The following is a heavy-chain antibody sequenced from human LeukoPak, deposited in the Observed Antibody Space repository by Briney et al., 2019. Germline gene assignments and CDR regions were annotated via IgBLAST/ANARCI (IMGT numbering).Heavy chain of an antibody. CDR3: ARDGWRAVAPRGPFDY. CDR1: GYTFTSYG. Sequence: ASVKVSCRASGYTFTSYGISWVRQAPGQGLEWMGWISAYNGNTNYAQKLQGRVTMTTDTSTSTAYMELRSLRSDDTAVYYCARDGWRAVAPRGPFDYWGLGTLVTVSS. V-gene: IGHV1-18*04. D-gene: IGHD6-19*01. J-gene: IGHJ4*02. CDR2: ISAYNGNT.